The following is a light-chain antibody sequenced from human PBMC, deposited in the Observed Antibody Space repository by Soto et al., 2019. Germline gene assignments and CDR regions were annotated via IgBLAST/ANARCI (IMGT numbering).Light chain of an antibody. Sequence: EIVLTQSPGTLSLSPGERATLSCRASQSVSSSYLAWYQQKPGQAPRLLNYGASSRATGIPDRFSGSGSGTDFTLTISSLGPEDFAVYYCQPYGSSLTFVPGTKVDIK. J-gene: IGKJ3*01. V-gene: IGKV3-20*01. CDR3: QPYGSSLT. CDR2: GAS. CDR1: QSVSSSY.